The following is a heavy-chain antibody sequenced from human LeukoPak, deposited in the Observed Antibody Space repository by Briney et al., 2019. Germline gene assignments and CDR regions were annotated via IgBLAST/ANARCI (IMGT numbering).Heavy chain of an antibody. Sequence: PGGSLRLSCAASGFTFSTYWMSWVRQAPGKGLEWVANIKQDGSEKHYVDSVKGRFTISRDNTNNSLFLQMDSLRAEDTAFYYCSREDYFGSGSPAYWGQGTLVTASS. CDR2: IKQDGSEK. CDR1: GFTFSTYW. J-gene: IGHJ4*02. D-gene: IGHD3-10*01. CDR3: SREDYFGSGSPAY. V-gene: IGHV3-7*01.